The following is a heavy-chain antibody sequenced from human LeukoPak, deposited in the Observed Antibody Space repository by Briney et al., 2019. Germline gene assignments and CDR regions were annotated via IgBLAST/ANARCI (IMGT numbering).Heavy chain of an antibody. Sequence: GGSLRLSCAASGFTFSSYAMSWVRQAPGKGLEWVSAMSVSGGSTYYADSMKGRFTMSRDNSKNTLYLQMNSLRAEDTAVYYCAKARYSSGWDYFDYWGQGTLVTVSS. CDR1: GFTFSSYA. CDR2: MSVSGGST. CDR3: AKARYSSGWDYFDY. J-gene: IGHJ4*02. V-gene: IGHV3-23*01. D-gene: IGHD6-19*01.